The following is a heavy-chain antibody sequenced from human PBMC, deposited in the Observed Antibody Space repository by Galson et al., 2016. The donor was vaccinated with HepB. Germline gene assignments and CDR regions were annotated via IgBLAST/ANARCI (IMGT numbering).Heavy chain of an antibody. CDR3: AREGLMGGSFDY. Sequence: SVKVSCKASGGTFSSYAISWVRQAPGQGLEWMGGIIPIFGTANYAQKFQGRVTITADESTSTADMELSSLRSEDTAVYYCAREGLMGGSFDYWGQGTLVTVSS. V-gene: IGHV1-69*13. D-gene: IGHD1-26*01. CDR2: IIPIFGTA. CDR1: GGTFSSYA. J-gene: IGHJ4*02.